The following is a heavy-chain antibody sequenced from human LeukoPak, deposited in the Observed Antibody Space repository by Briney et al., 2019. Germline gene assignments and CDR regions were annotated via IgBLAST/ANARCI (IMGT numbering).Heavy chain of an antibody. J-gene: IGHJ4*02. CDR2: ISGSGGGA. Sequence: GGSLTLSCATSGFTVSSTAMSWVRQPPGKGLAWVSTISGSGGGAYYADTVKGRFTISRDNSKNTLYLQMNSLRAEDTAVFYCGKLFYSSGMYHFDYWGQGTLVTVSS. D-gene: IGHD3-10*01. CDR1: GFTVSSTA. V-gene: IGHV3-23*01. CDR3: GKLFYSSGMYHFDY.